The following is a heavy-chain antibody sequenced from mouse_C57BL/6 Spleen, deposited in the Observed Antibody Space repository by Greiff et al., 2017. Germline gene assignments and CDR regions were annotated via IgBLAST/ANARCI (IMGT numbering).Heavy chain of an antibody. Sequence: EVQLVESEGGLVQPGSSMKLSCTASGFTFSDYYMAWVRQVPEKGLEWVANINYDGSSTYYLDSLKSRFIISRDNAKNILYLQMSSLKSEDTATYYCAREEGDCSWFDYWGQGTLVTVSA. J-gene: IGHJ3*01. V-gene: IGHV5-16*01. CDR3: AREEGDCSWFDY. CDR2: INYDGSST. CDR1: GFTFSDYY.